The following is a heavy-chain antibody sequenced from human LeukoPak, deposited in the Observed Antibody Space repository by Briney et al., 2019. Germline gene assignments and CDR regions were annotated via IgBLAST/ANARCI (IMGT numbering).Heavy chain of an antibody. V-gene: IGHV3-30-3*01. CDR1: GFTFIYYA. CDR3: ARGPDPVVRGPRRAFDL. J-gene: IGHJ3*01. Sequence: GGSLRLSCAASGFTFIYYAMHWVRQAPGKGLEWVAVISNDGSIQYYTDSVKGRFIISRDDSKNRMYLQMNSLRVDDTALYYCARGPDPVVRGPRRAFDLWGQGTRVTVSS. D-gene: IGHD3-10*01. CDR2: ISNDGSIQ.